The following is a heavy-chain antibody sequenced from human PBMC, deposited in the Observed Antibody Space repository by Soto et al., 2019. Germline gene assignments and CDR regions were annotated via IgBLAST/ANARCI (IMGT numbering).Heavy chain of an antibody. CDR2: ISYDGDNK. D-gene: IGHD5-18*01. Sequence: GGSLRLSCEASGFMFNDYGMHWVRQAPGKGLDWVAVISYDGDNKYYAQSVKGRFTISRDNSKNTLFLHMDSLRHEDTAVYHCVKGDLDTAVVNSPDAFDFWGQGTMVTVSS. V-gene: IGHV3-30*18. CDR3: VKGDLDTAVVNSPDAFDF. CDR1: GFMFNDYG. J-gene: IGHJ3*01.